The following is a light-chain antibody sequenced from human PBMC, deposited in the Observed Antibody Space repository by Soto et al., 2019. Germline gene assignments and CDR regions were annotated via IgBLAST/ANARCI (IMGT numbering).Light chain of an antibody. CDR1: QSVSSSY. CDR3: QQYGSSPPVT. J-gene: IGKJ4*01. CDR2: GAS. V-gene: IGKV3-20*01. Sequence: EIVLTQSPGTLSLSPGERATLSCRASQSVSSSYLAWYQQKHGQAPRLLIYGASSRATGIPNRFSGNGSGTDFTLTISILEPEDFAVYYCQQYGSSPPVTFGGGTKVDIK.